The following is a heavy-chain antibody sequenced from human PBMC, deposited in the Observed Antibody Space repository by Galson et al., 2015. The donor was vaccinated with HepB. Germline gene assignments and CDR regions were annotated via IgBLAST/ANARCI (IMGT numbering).Heavy chain of an antibody. CDR3: ARDRGWFHGGSPPYDN. Sequence: SVKVSCKASGYRFVSYGIGWVRQAPGQGLQWMGWINAYDGKAEYAQNVQGRATLSTDTSASTAYMELRSLRSDDTAVYYCARDRGWFHGGSPPYDNWGQGTLVTVSS. V-gene: IGHV1-18*04. J-gene: IGHJ4*02. D-gene: IGHD2-15*01. CDR1: GYRFVSYG. CDR2: INAYDGKA.